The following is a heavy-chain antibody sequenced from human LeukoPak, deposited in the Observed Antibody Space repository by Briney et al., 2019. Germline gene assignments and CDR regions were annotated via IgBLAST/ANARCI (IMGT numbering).Heavy chain of an antibody. CDR1: GFTFSNYW. Sequence: QTGGSLRLSCAASGFTFSNYWMSWVRQAPGKGLEWVANTRQDGSEKYYVDSVKGRFTISRDNAKNSLYLQMNSLRAEDTAVYYCARQRRYCSGDSCYQRTFDFWGQGTLVTVSS. J-gene: IGHJ4*02. V-gene: IGHV3-7*01. CDR3: ARQRRYCSGDSCYQRTFDF. D-gene: IGHD2-15*01. CDR2: TRQDGSEK.